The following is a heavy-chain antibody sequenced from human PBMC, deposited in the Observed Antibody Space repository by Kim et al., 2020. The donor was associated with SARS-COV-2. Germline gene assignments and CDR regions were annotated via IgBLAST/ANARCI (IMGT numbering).Heavy chain of an antibody. J-gene: IGHJ4*02. Sequence: YNPSLKSRVTISVDTSKTQFSLKLSSVTAADTAVYYCARSILSGSYSFDYWGQGTLVTVSS. V-gene: IGHV4-39*01. D-gene: IGHD1-26*01. CDR3: ARSILSGSYSFDY.